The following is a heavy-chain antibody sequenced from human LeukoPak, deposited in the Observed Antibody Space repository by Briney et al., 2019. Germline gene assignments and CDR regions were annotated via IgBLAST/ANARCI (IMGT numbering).Heavy chain of an antibody. D-gene: IGHD3-3*01. V-gene: IGHV1-69*01. CDR2: IIPIFGTA. Sequence: ASVKVSCKASGGTFSSYAISWVRQAPGQGLEWMGGIIPIFGTANYAQKFQGRVTITAGESTSTAYMELSSLRSEDTAVYYCARAGSDYDFWSGYYREAFDIWGQGTMVTVSS. CDR1: GGTFSSYA. CDR3: ARAGSDYDFWSGYYREAFDI. J-gene: IGHJ3*02.